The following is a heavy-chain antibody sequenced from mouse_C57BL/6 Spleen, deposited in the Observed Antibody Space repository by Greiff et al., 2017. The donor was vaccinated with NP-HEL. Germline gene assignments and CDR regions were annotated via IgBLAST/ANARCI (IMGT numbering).Heavy chain of an antibody. CDR3: ASYGRGAMDY. D-gene: IGHD1-1*01. V-gene: IGHV14-3*01. Sequence: VQLQQSVAELVRPGASVKLSCTASGFNFKNTYMHWVKQRPEQGLEWIGRIDPANGNTKYAPKFQGKATITADTSSNTAYLQLSSLTSEDTAIYYCASYGRGAMDYWGQGTSVTVSS. J-gene: IGHJ4*01. CDR2: IDPANGNT. CDR1: GFNFKNTY.